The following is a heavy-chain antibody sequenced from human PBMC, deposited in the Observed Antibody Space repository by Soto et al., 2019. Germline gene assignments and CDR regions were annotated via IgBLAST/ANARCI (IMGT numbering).Heavy chain of an antibody. D-gene: IGHD6-19*01. J-gene: IGHJ3*02. Sequence: ASVKVSCKASGYTFTSYGISWVRQAPGQGLEWMGWISAYNGNTNYAQKLQGRVTMTTDTSTSTAHMELRSLRSDDTAVYYCATQWLEGVFEIWGQGTMVTVSS. CDR2: ISAYNGNT. CDR3: ATQWLEGVFEI. CDR1: GYTFTSYG. V-gene: IGHV1-18*01.